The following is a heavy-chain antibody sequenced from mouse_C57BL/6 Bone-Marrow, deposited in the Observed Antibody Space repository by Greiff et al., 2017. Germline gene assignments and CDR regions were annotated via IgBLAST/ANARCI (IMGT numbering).Heavy chain of an antibody. J-gene: IGHJ3*01. V-gene: IGHV5-9-1*02. CDR2: ISSGGDYT. CDR3: TRGAAWFAY. Sequence: EVMLVESGEGLVKPGGSLKLSCAASGFTFSSYAMSWVRQTPEKRLEWVAYISSGGDYTYYADTVKGRFTITRDNARNTLYRQMSSLKSEDTAMYYCTRGAAWFAYWGQGTLVTVSA. CDR1: GFTFSSYA.